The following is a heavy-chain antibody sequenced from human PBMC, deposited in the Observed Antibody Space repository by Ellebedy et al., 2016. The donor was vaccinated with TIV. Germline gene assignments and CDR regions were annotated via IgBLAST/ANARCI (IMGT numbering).Heavy chain of an antibody. V-gene: IGHV3-30*18. CDR2: ISYDGTNK. D-gene: IGHD2-21*01. Sequence: PGGSLTLSCAASGFTFSNYGMHWVRQAPGKGLEWVAVISYDGTNKYYADSVKGRITISRDNSKNTLYLQMNSLRAEDTAVYYCAKPYCSGGYCYWGYYFDSWGQGSLVTVSS. CDR3: AKPYCSGGYCYWGYYFDS. CDR1: GFTFSNYG. J-gene: IGHJ4*02.